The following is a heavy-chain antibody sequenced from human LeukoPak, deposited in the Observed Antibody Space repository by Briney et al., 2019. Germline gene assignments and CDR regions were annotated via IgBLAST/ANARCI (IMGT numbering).Heavy chain of an antibody. CDR3: ARVLGSSWSHYYYYYMDV. CDR1: GGSLSPYY. V-gene: IGHV4-59*01. CDR2: IYYIGST. Sequence: PSETLSLTCSVSGGSLSPYYWTWIRQPPGEGLEWIGYIYYIGSTNYNPSLKSRVTISVDTTKNQFSLKLSSVIAADTAVYYCARVLGSSWSHYYYYYMDVWGKGTTVTVSS. J-gene: IGHJ6*03. D-gene: IGHD6-13*01.